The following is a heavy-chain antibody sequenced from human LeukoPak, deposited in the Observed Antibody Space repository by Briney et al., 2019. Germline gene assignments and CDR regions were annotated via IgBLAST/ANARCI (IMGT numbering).Heavy chain of an antibody. Sequence: SETLSLTCTVSGGSISSYYWSWIRQPPGKGLEWIGYIYYSGSTNYNPSLKSRVTISIDTSKNQFSLRLSSVTAADTAVYYCARSLSGLDSGDRWGQGTLVTVSS. V-gene: IGHV4-59*01. D-gene: IGHD5-12*01. CDR2: IYYSGST. CDR1: GGSISSYY. J-gene: IGHJ5*02. CDR3: ARSLSGLDSGDR.